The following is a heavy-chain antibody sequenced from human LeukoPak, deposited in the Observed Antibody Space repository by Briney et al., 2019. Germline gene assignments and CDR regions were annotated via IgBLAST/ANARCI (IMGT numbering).Heavy chain of an antibody. D-gene: IGHD6-6*01. Sequence: SETLSLTCTVSGGSISSYYWSWLRQPAGKGLEGLGRIYTSGSTNYNPSLKSRVTMSVDTSKNQFSLKLSSVTAADTAVYYCARDLAARSSPAHWFDPWGQGTLVTVSS. J-gene: IGHJ5*02. V-gene: IGHV4-4*07. CDR3: ARDLAARSSPAHWFDP. CDR1: GGSISSYY. CDR2: IYTSGST.